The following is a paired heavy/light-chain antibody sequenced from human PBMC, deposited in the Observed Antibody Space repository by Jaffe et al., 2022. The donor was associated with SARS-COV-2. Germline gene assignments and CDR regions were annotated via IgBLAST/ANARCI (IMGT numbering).Light chain of an antibody. CDR2: EVS. Sequence: QSALTQPASVSGSPGQSITISCTGTSSDVGGYNYVSWYQQHPGKAPKLMIYEVSNRPSGVPDRFSGSKSGNTASLTISGLQAEDEADYYCSSYTSSSNVVFGGGTKLTVL. CDR1: SSDVGGYNY. CDR3: SSYTSSSNVV. J-gene: IGLJ2*01. V-gene: IGLV2-14*01.
Heavy chain of an antibody. D-gene: IGHD3-22*01. CDR1: GGSISSGGYY. CDR3: ARALYYYDSSGYHLTYYYYYGMDV. J-gene: IGHJ6*02. CDR2: IYYSGST. Sequence: QVQLQESGPGLVKPSQTLSLTCTVSGGSISSGGYYWSWIRQHPGKGLEWIGYIYYSGSTYYNPSLKSRVTISVDTSKNQFSLKLSSVTAADTAVYYCARALYYYDSSGYHLTYYYYYGMDVWGQGTTVTVSS. V-gene: IGHV4-31*03.